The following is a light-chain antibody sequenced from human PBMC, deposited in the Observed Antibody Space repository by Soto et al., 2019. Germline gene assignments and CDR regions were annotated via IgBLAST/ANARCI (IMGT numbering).Light chain of an antibody. CDR2: EGS. CDR1: SSDVGSYNL. J-gene: IGLJ2*01. V-gene: IGLV2-23*01. Sequence: QSALTQPASVAGSPGQAITISCTGTSSDVGSYNLVSWYQHHPGKAPKLMIYEGSNRPSGVSTRFSGSKSGNTASLTISGLQAEDEADYYCSSYAGAVVFGGGTQLTVL. CDR3: SSYAGAVV.